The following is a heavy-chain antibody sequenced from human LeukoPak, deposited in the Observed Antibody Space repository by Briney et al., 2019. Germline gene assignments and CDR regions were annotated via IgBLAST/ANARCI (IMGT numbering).Heavy chain of an antibody. CDR2: IYTSGST. D-gene: IGHD3-9*01. J-gene: IGHJ6*03. CDR1: GGSISSGSYY. V-gene: IGHV4-61*02. Sequence: PSQTLSLTCTVSGGSISSGSYYWNWIRQPAGKGLEWIGRIYTSGSTNYNPSLKSRVTISVDTSKNQFSLKLSSVTAAGTAVYYCARVDILTGYYYMDVWGKGTTVTVSS. CDR3: ARVDILTGYYYMDV.